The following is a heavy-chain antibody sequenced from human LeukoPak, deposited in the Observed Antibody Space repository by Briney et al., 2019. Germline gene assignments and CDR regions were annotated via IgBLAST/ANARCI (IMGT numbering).Heavy chain of an antibody. CDR2: INHSGST. V-gene: IGHV4-34*01. CDR3: ARAREWELLYDY. D-gene: IGHD1-26*01. Sequence: PSETLSLTCAVYGGSFSGYYWSWIRQPPGKGLEWIGEINHSGSTNYNPSLKSRVTISVDTSKNQFSLKLSSVTAADTAVYYCARAREWELLYDYWGQGTLVTVSS. J-gene: IGHJ4*02. CDR1: GGSFSGYY.